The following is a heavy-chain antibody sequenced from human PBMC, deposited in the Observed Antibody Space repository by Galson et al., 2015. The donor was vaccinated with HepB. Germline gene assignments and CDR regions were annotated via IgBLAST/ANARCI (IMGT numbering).Heavy chain of an antibody. CDR1: GYTFTSYG. V-gene: IGHV1-18*01. J-gene: IGHJ4*02. Sequence: SVKVSCKASGYTFTSYGISWVRQAPGQGLEWMGWISAYNGNTNYAQKLQGRVTMTTDTSTSTAYMELRSLRSDDTAVYYCARDRSGVYGSGSSAMNDYWGQGTLVTVSS. CDR3: ARDRSGVYGSGSSAMNDY. CDR2: ISAYNGNT. D-gene: IGHD3-10*01.